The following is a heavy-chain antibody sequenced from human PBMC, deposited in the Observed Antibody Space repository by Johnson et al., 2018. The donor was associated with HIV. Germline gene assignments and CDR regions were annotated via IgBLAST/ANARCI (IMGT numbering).Heavy chain of an antibody. CDR2: ISFDGNNK. CDR3: AREGEPDGFDI. D-gene: IGHD3-16*01. J-gene: IGHJ3*02. V-gene: IGHV3-30-3*01. CDR1: GFAFSNYP. Sequence: QVQLVESGGGLVQPGGSLRLSCAASGFAFSNYPMNWVRQAPGKGLEWVAVISFDGNNKYYADSVKGRFTISRDNSKNTLYLQMNSLRAEDTAVYYCAREGEPDGFDIWGQGTMVTVSS.